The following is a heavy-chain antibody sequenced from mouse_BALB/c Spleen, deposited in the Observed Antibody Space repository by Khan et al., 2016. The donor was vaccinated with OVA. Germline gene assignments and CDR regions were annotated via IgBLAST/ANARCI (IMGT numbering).Heavy chain of an antibody. Sequence: VQLQESGAELVRPGVSVKISCKGSGYTFTDFAMHWVKQSHAKSLEWIGVISTYYGDAKYNQKLKGKATMTVDKSSSTAYMELARLTSEDSAIYYFARGHGNYRFAYWVQGTLVTVSA. CDR2: ISTYYGDA. CDR3: ARGHGNYRFAY. V-gene: IGHV1S137*01. J-gene: IGHJ3*01. CDR1: GYTFTDFA. D-gene: IGHD2-1*01.